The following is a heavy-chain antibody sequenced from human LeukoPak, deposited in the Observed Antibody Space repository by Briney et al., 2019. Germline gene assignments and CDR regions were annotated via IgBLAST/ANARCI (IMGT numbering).Heavy chain of an antibody. CDR1: GASISSYY. Sequence: SETLSLTCTVSGASISSYYWAWIRQSAGRGLEWIGRLYASGSTTYNPSLESRDTMSLDTSKNQFSLNLISVTAADTAVYYCARYWGSTGFDYWGQGALVTVSS. J-gene: IGHJ4*02. D-gene: IGHD7-27*01. V-gene: IGHV4-4*07. CDR2: LYASGST. CDR3: ARYWGSTGFDY.